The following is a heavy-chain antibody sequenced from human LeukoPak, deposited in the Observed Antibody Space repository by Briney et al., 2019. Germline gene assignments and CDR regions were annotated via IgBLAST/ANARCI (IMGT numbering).Heavy chain of an antibody. D-gene: IGHD1-1*01. J-gene: IGHJ6*02. CDR3: ARDDWNDVSNYYYGTDV. CDR1: GDSVSSNSAA. V-gene: IGHV6-1*01. Sequence: SPTLSLTCAISGDSVSSNSAAWNWIRQSPSRGLEWLGSTYYRSKWYNDYAVSVKSRITINPDTSKNQFSLQLNSVTPEDTAVYYCARDDWNDVSNYYYGTDVWGQGTTVTVSS. CDR2: TYYRSKWYN.